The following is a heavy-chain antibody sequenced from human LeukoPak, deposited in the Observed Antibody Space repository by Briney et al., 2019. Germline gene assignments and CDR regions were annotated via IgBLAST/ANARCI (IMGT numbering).Heavy chain of an antibody. Sequence: GGSLRLSCAASGFTFSSYGMHWVRQAPGKGLEWVAVISYDGSNKYYADSVKGRFTISRDNSKNTLYLQMNSLRAEDTAVYYCAKEVEGLQQLVEGDFDYWGQGTLVTVSS. D-gene: IGHD6-13*01. J-gene: IGHJ4*02. CDR2: ISYDGSNK. CDR3: AKEVEGLQQLVEGDFDY. CDR1: GFTFSSYG. V-gene: IGHV3-30*18.